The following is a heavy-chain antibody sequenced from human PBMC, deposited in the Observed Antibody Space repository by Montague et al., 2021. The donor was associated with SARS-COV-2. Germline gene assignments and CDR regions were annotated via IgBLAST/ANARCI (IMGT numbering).Heavy chain of an antibody. CDR1: GDSITSYY. CDR2: VYFPGSV. CDR3: ARDLSRAFCEGDSCYSENWFAT. J-gene: IGHJ5*02. Sequence: SETLSLTCTVSGDSITSYYWTWIRQPPGKGLEWIGYVYFPGSVKYNPSLNSRVTMSIDTSKNQFSLELTSVTAADTAIYYCARDLSRAFCEGDSCYSENWFATWGQGTIVTVAS. V-gene: IGHV4-59*01. D-gene: IGHD2-21*02.